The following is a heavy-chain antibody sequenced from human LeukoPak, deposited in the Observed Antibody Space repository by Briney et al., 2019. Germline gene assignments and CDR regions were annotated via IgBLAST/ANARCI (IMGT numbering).Heavy chain of an antibody. CDR3: ARDHRYYVFLTGSPRGGGVFDI. V-gene: IGHV4-31*03. Sequence: PSETLSLTCTVSGGSISSGGYYWTWIRQHPGKGLEWIGYIHYSGSAFYNPSLKSRVTISVDTSKNQFSLKLSSVTAADTAVYYCARDHRYYVFLTGSPRGGGVFDIWGQGTMVTVSS. CDR1: GGSISSGGYY. CDR2: IHYSGSA. J-gene: IGHJ3*02. D-gene: IGHD3-9*01.